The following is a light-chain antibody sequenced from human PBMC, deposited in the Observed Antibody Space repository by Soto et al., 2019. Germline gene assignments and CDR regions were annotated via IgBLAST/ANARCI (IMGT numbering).Light chain of an antibody. CDR3: QQYNIWPWT. V-gene: IGKV3-15*01. Sequence: ELVVTQSPAPLSLSPATRATLSCRASQSLSGTLAWYQQKPGQAPRLLIYGASTRAPGFPARFSGSGSGTDFTLTISSLQPEDFGVYYCQQYNIWPWTFGQGTKVDIK. CDR2: GAS. J-gene: IGKJ1*01. CDR1: QSLSGT.